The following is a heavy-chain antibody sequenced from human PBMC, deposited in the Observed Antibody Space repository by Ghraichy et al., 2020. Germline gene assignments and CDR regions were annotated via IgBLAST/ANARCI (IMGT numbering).Heavy chain of an antibody. D-gene: IGHD3-22*01. V-gene: IGHV4-34*01. J-gene: IGHJ6*03. CDR1: GGSFSDYC. CDR2: INHSGSP. Sequence: SQTLSLTCAVYGGSFSDYCWSWIRQPPGKGLEWIGEINHSGSPTYNPSLKSRVTISVDTSKKQFSLKLSFVTAADTAVYYCARGVRSKKYDSSGINYYYYYMDVWGKGTTVTVSS. CDR3: ARGVRSKKYDSSGINYYYYYMDV.